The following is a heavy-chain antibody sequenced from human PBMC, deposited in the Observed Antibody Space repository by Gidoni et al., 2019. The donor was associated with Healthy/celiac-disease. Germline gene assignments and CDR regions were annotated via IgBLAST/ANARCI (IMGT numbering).Heavy chain of an antibody. CDR1: GGPLSSGGYY. J-gene: IGHJ4*02. V-gene: IGHV4-31*03. CDR2: LYYSGSN. CDR3: ARGYLGPNPCDY. D-gene: IGHD3-10*01. Sequence: QMQLQESGPGLVKPSQTLSLTCTVSGGPLSSGGYYWSWIRQHPGKGLEWIGYLYYSGSNYYNPSLKSRVTISVDTSKNQFSLKLSSVTAADTAVYYCARGYLGPNPCDYWGQGTLVTVSS.